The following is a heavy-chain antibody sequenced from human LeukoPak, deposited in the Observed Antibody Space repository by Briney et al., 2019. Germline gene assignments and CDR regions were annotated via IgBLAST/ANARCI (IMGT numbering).Heavy chain of an antibody. D-gene: IGHD3-3*01. CDR3: ARLGLRFLAQDDAFDI. CDR2: IYTSGST. J-gene: IGHJ3*02. Sequence: SETLSLTCTVSGSSISGSSYYWSWIRQPAGKGLEWIGRIYTSGSTNYNPSLKSRVTMSVDTSKNQFSLKLSSVTAADTAVYYCARLGLRFLAQDDAFDIWGQGTMVTVSS. CDR1: GSSISGSSYY. V-gene: IGHV4-61*02.